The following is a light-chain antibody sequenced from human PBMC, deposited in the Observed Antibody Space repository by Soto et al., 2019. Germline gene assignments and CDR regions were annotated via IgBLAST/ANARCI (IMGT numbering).Light chain of an antibody. Sequence: DNQMTQSPSTLSASVGDRVTITCRASQNIGTSLAWYRQTPGKAPKLLISDASTLESGVPSRFGGSGSGTEFTLSITSLQPDDFATYYCQQYNSYSWTFGQGTKVDIK. V-gene: IGKV1-5*01. J-gene: IGKJ1*01. CDR3: QQYNSYSWT. CDR2: DAS. CDR1: QNIGTS.